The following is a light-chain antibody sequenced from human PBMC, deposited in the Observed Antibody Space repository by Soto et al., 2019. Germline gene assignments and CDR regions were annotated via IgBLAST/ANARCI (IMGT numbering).Light chain of an antibody. J-gene: IGKJ1*01. CDR3: QQYSTFSRT. Sequence: DIPMTQSPSTLSESVGDRVTISCWASLSITTWLAWYQQKPGKAPKVLIYDASTLESGVPSRFSGSGSGTEFTLTISSLQPDDFATYYCQQYSTFSRTFGQGTKVEIK. V-gene: IGKV1-5*01. CDR1: LSITTW. CDR2: DAS.